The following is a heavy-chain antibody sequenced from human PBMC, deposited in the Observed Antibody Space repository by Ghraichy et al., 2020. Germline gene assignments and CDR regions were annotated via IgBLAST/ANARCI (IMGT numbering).Heavy chain of an antibody. CDR1: GFTFSNHA. CDR2: IAASGSYQ. J-gene: IGHJ4*02. D-gene: IGHD1-26*01. CDR3: VRDRSGSYTFDY. Sequence: GGSLRLSCVASGFTFSNHAMHWVRQAPGKGLEWVAVIAASGSYQYYADSVKGRFTVSRDSSKNTLYLQVNSLAVEDTAVYYCVRDRSGSYTFDYWGQGTLVTVSS. V-gene: IGHV3-30-3*01.